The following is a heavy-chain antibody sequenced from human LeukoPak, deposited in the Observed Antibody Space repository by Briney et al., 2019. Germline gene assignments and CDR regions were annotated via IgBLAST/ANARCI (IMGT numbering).Heavy chain of an antibody. CDR2: INHLGST. CDR3: ARGGYNIDWMKDAPDY. V-gene: IGHV4-34*01. CDR1: GGSFSGYY. J-gene: IGHJ4*02. D-gene: IGHD3-9*01. Sequence: SETLSLTCGVYGGSFSGYYYNWIRQSPGKGLEWIAEINHLGSTNYNPSLQSRVAISIDTSKNQFSPNLVSVTAAVTAVYYCARGGYNIDWMKDAPDYWGQGTLVTVSS.